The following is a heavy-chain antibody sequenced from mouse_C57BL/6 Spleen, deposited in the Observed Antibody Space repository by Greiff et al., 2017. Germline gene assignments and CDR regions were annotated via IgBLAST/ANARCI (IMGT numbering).Heavy chain of an antibody. V-gene: IGHV1-55*01. J-gene: IGHJ4*01. CDR3: ARGITTVVAPYAMDY. D-gene: IGHD1-1*01. CDR2: IYPGSGST. CDR1: GYTFTSYW. Sequence: VQLQQPGAELVKPGASVKMSCKASGYTFTSYWITWVKQRPGQGLEWIGDIYPGSGSTHYNEKFKSKATLTVDTASSTAYMQLSSLTSEDSAVYYCARGITTVVAPYAMDYWGQGTSVTVSS.